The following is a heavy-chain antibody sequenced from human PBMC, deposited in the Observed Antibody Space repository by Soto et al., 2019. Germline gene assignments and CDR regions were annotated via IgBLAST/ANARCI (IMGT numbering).Heavy chain of an antibody. J-gene: IGHJ3*01. CDR3: ASRKVTSDAFDF. CDR1: GYSFTTQW. D-gene: IGHD2-2*01. Sequence: GESLKISCQGSGYSFTTQWIGWVREMPGKGLEWMGFIYTGDSATKYSPSLQGQVTISADKSISTAYLQWSSLKASYTAMYYCASRKVTSDAFDFWGQGIMVTVSS. CDR2: IYTGDSAT. V-gene: IGHV5-51*01.